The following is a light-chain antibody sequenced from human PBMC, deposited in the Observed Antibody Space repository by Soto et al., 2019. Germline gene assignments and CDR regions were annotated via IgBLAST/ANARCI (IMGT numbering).Light chain of an antibody. CDR3: QVSGSSSDHRVE. CDR2: DDG. J-gene: IGLJ2*01. Sequence: SYELTQAPSVSVAPGQTARITCGGNNIAIKSVHWYQQKPRQAPVLVVYDDGDRPSGIPERFSGSYSGNTATLTSSSVEAEDDVDYHCQVSGSSSDHRVEFGGGTKLTVL. V-gene: IGLV3-21*02. CDR1: NIAIKS.